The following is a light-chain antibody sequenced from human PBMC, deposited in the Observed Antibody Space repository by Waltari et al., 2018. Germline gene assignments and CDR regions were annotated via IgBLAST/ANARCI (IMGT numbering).Light chain of an antibody. CDR2: GAS. Sequence: EIVLTQSPGTLFLSPGEGATLSCRASPSVSRTLAWYQQKPGQAPRLLIYGASRRATGIPDRFSGSGSGTDFSLTISRLEPDDSAVYFCQHYVSLPATFGQGTKVEIK. CDR3: QHYVSLPAT. V-gene: IGKV3-20*01. CDR1: PSVSRT. J-gene: IGKJ1*01.